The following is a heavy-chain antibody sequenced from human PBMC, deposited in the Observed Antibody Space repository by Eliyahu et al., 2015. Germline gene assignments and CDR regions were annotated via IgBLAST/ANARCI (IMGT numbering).Heavy chain of an antibody. CDR2: ISYDGSNK. CDR1: GFTFXXYA. Sequence: QVQLVESGGGVVQPGRSLRLSCAASGFTFXXYAXPWVRQAPGKGLEWVAVISYDGSNKYYADSVKGRFTISRDNSKNTLYLQMNSLRAEDTTVYYCARDGYDFWSGYSVFDYWGQGTLVTVSS. V-gene: IGHV3-30-3*01. CDR3: ARDGYDFWSGYSVFDY. J-gene: IGHJ4*02. D-gene: IGHD3-3*01.